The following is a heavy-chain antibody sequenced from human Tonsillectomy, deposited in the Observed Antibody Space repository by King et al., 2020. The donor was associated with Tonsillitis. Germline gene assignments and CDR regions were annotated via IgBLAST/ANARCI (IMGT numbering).Heavy chain of an antibody. V-gene: IGHV3-23*04. CDR3: AKGGDSSGRYYYYYYMDV. CDR2: ISGSGGST. CDR1: GFTFSTYA. J-gene: IGHJ6*03. D-gene: IGHD3-22*01. Sequence: VQLVESGGGFVQPGGSLRLSCAASGFTFSTYAMTWVRQAPGKGLEWVSVISGSGGSTYYADSVKGRFTISRDNSKNTLYLQMNSLRAEDTAVYYCAKGGDSSGRYYYYYYMDVWGKGSTVTVSS.